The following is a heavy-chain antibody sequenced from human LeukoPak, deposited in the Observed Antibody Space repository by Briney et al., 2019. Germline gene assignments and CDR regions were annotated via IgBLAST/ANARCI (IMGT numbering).Heavy chain of an antibody. J-gene: IGHJ4*02. CDR2: ISINSSDK. Sequence: PGGSLRLSCAASGFTFSSYRMNWVRQAPGKGLEWVSTISINSSDKNYADSVKVRFTISRDNAKGSLYRQMNSLIAEDTAGYYCASEGDSRVVRRFDYWGQGILVTVSS. CDR3: ASEGDSRVVRRFDY. D-gene: IGHD3-16*01. CDR1: GFTFSSYR. V-gene: IGHV3-21*01.